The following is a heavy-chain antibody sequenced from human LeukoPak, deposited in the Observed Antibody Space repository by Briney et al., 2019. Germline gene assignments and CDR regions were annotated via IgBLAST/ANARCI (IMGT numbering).Heavy chain of an antibody. Sequence: SETLSLTCTVSGGSISSYYWSWIRQPPGKGLEWIGYIYYSGSTNYNPSLKSRVTISVDTSKNQFSLKLSSVTAADTAVYYCARVAEYSSSWFHNNWFDPWGQGTLVTVSS. CDR2: IYYSGST. CDR1: GGSISSYY. J-gene: IGHJ5*02. V-gene: IGHV4-59*01. D-gene: IGHD6-13*01. CDR3: ARVAEYSSSWFHNNWFDP.